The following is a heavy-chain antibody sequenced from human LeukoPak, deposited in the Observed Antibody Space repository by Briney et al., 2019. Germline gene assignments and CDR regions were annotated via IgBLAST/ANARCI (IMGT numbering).Heavy chain of an antibody. V-gene: IGHV3-21*04. CDR2: ISSSSSYI. CDR1: GFTFSSYS. CDR3: AKDKYYDILTGYYVGAFDI. Sequence: PGGSLRLSCAASGFTFSSYSMNWVRQAPGKGLEWVSSISSSSSYIYYADSVKGRFTISRDNAKNSLYLQMNSLRAEDTAVYYCAKDKYYDILTGYYVGAFDIWGQGTMVTVSS. D-gene: IGHD3-9*01. J-gene: IGHJ3*02.